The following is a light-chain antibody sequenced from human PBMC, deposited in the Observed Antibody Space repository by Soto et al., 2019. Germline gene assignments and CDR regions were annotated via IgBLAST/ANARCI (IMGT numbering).Light chain of an antibody. CDR2: YAS. Sequence: DIVMTQSPATLSVSPGERATLSCRASLTVATNLAWYQQKPGQAPRLLIYYASTRATGIPARFSGSGSVKEFTLTISSVQSEDSAVYYCQQYKNWPPGATFGPGTKVEIK. V-gene: IGKV3-15*01. CDR1: LTVATN. CDR3: QQYKNWPPGAT. J-gene: IGKJ3*01.